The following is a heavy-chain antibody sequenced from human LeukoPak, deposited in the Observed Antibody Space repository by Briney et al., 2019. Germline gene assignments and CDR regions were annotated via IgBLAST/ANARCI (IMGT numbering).Heavy chain of an antibody. D-gene: IGHD6-13*01. CDR2: INQSGRT. CDR1: GGSFSAYY. CDR3: ASSDPFSSTWNPAYSFDY. V-gene: IGHV4-34*01. J-gene: IGHJ4*02. Sequence: SETLSLTCAAYGGSFSAYYWSWIRQPPGEGLEWIGDINQSGRTNYNPSLKSRVIISVDTSKNQFSLTLLSVTAADTAVYYRASSDPFSSTWNPAYSFDYWDQGTLVTVSS.